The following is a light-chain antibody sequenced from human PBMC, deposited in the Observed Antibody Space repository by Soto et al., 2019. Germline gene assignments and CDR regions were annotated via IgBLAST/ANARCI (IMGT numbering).Light chain of an antibody. CDR1: QGISNY. CDR3: QQLTSSPPWT. CDR2: SAS. Sequence: DIQLTQSPSFLPASVGDRVTITCRASQGISNYLAWYQQKPGKAPNLLIYSASTLHTGVPSRFSGSGSGTDFTLTISGLQPEDFATYYCQQLTSSPPWTFGQGTKVDIK. V-gene: IGKV1-9*01. J-gene: IGKJ1*01.